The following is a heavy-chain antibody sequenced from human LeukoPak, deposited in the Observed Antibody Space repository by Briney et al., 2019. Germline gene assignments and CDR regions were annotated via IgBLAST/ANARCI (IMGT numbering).Heavy chain of an antibody. J-gene: IGHJ5*02. V-gene: IGHV5-51*01. CDR3: AINGSIVGAP. D-gene: IGHD1-26*01. CDR2: IYPRDSDT. CDR1: GYSFNSYW. Sequence: PGESLKISCKGSGYSFNSYWIGWVRQMPGKGLEWMGIIYPRDSDTRYSPSFQGQVTISVDKSTTTAYLQWSSLKASDTAMYYCAINGSIVGAPWGQGAQVTVSS.